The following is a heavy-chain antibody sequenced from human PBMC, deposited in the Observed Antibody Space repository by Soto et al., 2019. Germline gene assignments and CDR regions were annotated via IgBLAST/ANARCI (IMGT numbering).Heavy chain of an antibody. CDR3: ATGPHRDDYDSSGYYGY. J-gene: IGHJ4*02. CDR1: RYTLTELS. D-gene: IGHD3-22*01. Sequence: ASVKVSCKVSRYTLTELSMHWVRQAPGKGLEWMGGFDPEDGETIYAQKFQGRVTMNEDTSTDTAYMELSSLRSEDTAVYYCATGPHRDDYDSSGYYGYWGQGTLVTVSS. V-gene: IGHV1-24*01. CDR2: FDPEDGET.